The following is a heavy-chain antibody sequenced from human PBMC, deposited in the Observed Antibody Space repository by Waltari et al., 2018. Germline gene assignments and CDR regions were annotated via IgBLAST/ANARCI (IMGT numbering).Heavy chain of an antibody. Sequence: SVKVSCKASGYTFTGYYMHWVRQAPGQGLEWMGRINPNSGETNYAQNFQGRVTMTRDTSISTAYMELSSLKSDDTAMYYCARVQWLDDYWGQGTLVTVSS. J-gene: IGHJ4*02. D-gene: IGHD6-19*01. CDR1: GYTFTGYY. CDR2: INPNSGET. CDR3: ARVQWLDDY. V-gene: IGHV1-2*06.